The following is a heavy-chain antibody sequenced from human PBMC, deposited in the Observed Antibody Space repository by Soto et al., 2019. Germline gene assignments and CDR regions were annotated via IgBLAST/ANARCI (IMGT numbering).Heavy chain of an antibody. Sequence: EVQLVESGGGLXXXXXXXRLSCAASGFTFSSYWMHWVRQAPGKGLVWVSRISSDGTSTNNADSVKGRYTISRDNAKNTLYLAMSSLRDEDKAVYSCEGNWYFDLWGGGTLVTVSS. J-gene: IGHJ2*01. CDR1: GFTFSSYW. CDR2: ISSDGTST. V-gene: IGHV3-74*01. CDR3: EGNWYFDL.